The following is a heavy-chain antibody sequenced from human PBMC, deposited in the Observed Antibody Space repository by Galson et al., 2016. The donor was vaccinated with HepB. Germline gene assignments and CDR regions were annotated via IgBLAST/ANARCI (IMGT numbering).Heavy chain of an antibody. D-gene: IGHD3-22*01. CDR1: GGTFNSYA. Sequence: SVKVSCKASGGTFNSYAVSWVRQAPGQGLEWMGGIIPISGTTKYAQNFQGRVTITADGSTGTAYMELNSLRSDDTAIYYCAGDRYYGTSGYFYESEIWGQGTTLTVSS. CDR3: AGDRYYGTSGYFYESEI. J-gene: IGHJ3*02. CDR2: IIPISGTT. V-gene: IGHV1-69*13.